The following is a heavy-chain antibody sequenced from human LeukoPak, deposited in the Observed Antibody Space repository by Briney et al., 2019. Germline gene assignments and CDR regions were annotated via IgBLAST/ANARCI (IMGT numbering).Heavy chain of an antibody. CDR1: GGSFSSYF. CDR3: ARLISAAGIDY. V-gene: IGHV4-4*07. D-gene: IGHD6-13*01. Sequence: NPSETLSLTCSISGGSFSSYFWSWVRQPAGKGLEWIGRIYPSGNTNYNPSLKSRVTISVDKSKSQFSPKLSSVTAADTAVYYCARLISAAGIDYWGQGTLVTVSS. J-gene: IGHJ4*02. CDR2: IYPSGNT.